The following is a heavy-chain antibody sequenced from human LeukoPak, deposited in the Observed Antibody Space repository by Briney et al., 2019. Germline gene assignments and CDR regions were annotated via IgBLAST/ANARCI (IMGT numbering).Heavy chain of an antibody. V-gene: IGHV3-23*01. CDR1: GFTFSSYT. CDR2: ITTSDGNT. D-gene: IGHD6-25*01. Sequence: GGSLRLSCAASGFTFSSYTMSWVRQAPGKGLEWVSTITTSDGNTYYADSVKGRFTVSRDNSKNTLFLQMNSLRAEDTAVYYCARDSAAHGGYWGQGTPVIVSS. J-gene: IGHJ4*02. CDR3: ARDSAAHGGY.